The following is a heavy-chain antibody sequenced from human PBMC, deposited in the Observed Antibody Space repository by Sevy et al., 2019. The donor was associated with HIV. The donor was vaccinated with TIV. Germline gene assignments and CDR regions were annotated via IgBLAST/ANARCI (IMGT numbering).Heavy chain of an antibody. CDR1: GFTVSSNY. V-gene: IGHV3-53*05. J-gene: IGHJ4*02. CDR3: ARGYGDYGNDY. CDR2: IYSVGST. Sequence: GGSLRLSCAASGFTVSSNYMSWVRQAPGKGLEWVSVIYSVGSTFYADSVKGRFTISRDNSKNTLYLQMNSLRAEDTAVYYCARGYGDYGNDYWGQGTLVTVSS. D-gene: IGHD4-17*01.